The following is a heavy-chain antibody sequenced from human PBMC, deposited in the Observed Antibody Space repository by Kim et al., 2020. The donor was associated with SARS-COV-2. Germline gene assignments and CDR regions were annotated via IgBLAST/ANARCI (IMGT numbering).Heavy chain of an antibody. J-gene: IGHJ5*02. D-gene: IGHD3-10*01. V-gene: IGHV4-34*01. Sequence: SRVTISVDTTKNQFSLKLSSVTAADTAVYYCARSWGITMVRGAPRWFDPWGQGTLVTVSS. CDR3: ARSWGITMVRGAPRWFDP.